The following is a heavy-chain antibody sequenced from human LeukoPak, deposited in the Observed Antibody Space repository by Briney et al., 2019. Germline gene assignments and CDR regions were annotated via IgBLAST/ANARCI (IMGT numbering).Heavy chain of an antibody. CDR1: GFTFDNYA. V-gene: IGHV3-9*03. D-gene: IGHD1-26*01. Sequence: PGGSLRLSCAVSGFTFDNYAMNWVRQIPGKGLEGFSGIAWNSGSIASADSVKCRFTISRDNAKNSLYLHMNSLRVEAMALYYCAKSIVGATVLNYAFAIWGQGTMVIVSS. CDR3: AKSIVGATVLNYAFAI. J-gene: IGHJ3*02. CDR2: IAWNSGSI.